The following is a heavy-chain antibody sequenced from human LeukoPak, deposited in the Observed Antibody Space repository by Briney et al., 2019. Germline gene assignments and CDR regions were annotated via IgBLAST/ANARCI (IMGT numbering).Heavy chain of an antibody. CDR1: GLTVSNNY. CDR2: IYSGGST. CDR3: ARDSRGSGWYRIDY. J-gene: IGHJ4*02. D-gene: IGHD6-19*01. Sequence: PGGSLRLSCAVSGLTVSNNYMSWVRQAPGKGLEWVSVIYSGGSTYYADSVKGRFTISRDNSKNTLYLQMNSLRAEDTAVYYCARDSRGSGWYRIDYWGQGPLVTVSS. V-gene: IGHV3-66*01.